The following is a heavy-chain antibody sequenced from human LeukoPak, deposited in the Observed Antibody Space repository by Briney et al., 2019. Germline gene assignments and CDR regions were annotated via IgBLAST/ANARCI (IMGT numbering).Heavy chain of an antibody. CDR1: GFTFSSYS. D-gene: IGHD5-18*01. J-gene: IGHJ4*02. V-gene: IGHV3-21*01. CDR2: ISSSSSYI. CDR3: ARALRGYSYAEVSGISV. Sequence: PGGSLRLSCAASGFTFSSYSMNWVRQAPGKGLECISSISSSSSYIYYADSVKGRFTISRDNAKNSLYLQMNSLRAEDTAVYYCARALRGYSYAEVSGISVWGQGTLVTVSS.